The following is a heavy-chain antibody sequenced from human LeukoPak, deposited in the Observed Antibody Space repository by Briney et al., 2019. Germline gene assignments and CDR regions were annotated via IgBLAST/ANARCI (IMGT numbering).Heavy chain of an antibody. CDR2: IYPSDSDT. V-gene: IGHV5-51*01. D-gene: IGHD4-23*01. CDR1: GYSFTTYW. CDR3: ARGGNSNLNWFAP. Sequence: GESLKISCKGSGYSFTTYWIGWVRQMPGKGLEWMGIIYPSDSDTKYSPSFQGQVTISADKSISTAYLQWSSLKASDTSMYYCARGGNSNLNWFAPWGQGSLVTVSS. J-gene: IGHJ5*02.